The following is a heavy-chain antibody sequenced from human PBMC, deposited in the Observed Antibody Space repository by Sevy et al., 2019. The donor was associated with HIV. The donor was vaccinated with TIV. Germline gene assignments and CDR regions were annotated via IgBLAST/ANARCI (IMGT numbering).Heavy chain of an antibody. D-gene: IGHD2-15*01. CDR3: ARESQMGCSGGSCYWGAFDI. V-gene: IGHV3-30*04. CDR1: GFTFSSYA. J-gene: IGHJ3*02. Sequence: GGSLRLSCAASGFTFSSYAMHWVRQAPGKGLEWVAVISDDGSNKYYADSVKGRFTISRDNSKNTLYLQMNSLRAEDTAVYYCARESQMGCSGGSCYWGAFDIWGQGTMVTVSS. CDR2: ISDDGSNK.